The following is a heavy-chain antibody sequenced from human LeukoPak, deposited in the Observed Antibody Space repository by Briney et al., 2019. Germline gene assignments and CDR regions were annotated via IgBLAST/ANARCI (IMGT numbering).Heavy chain of an antibody. CDR3: ARSYYYYYYMDV. CDR1: GYTFAGYY. Sequence: ASVKVSCKASGYTFAGYYMHWVRQAPGQGLEGMGWINPNSGGTNYAQKFQGRVTMTRDTSISTAYMELSRLRSDDTAVYYCARSYYYYYYMDVWGKGTTVTVSS. V-gene: IGHV1-2*02. J-gene: IGHJ6*03. CDR2: INPNSGGT.